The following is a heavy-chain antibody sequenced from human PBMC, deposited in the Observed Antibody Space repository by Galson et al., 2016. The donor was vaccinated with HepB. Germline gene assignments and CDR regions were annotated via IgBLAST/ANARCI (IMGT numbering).Heavy chain of an antibody. J-gene: IGHJ5*02. Sequence: TLSLTCTVSDGSINSGSYSWSWIRQPAGKGLEWIGRIYTSGSTNYNPALKSRVTISIDTSMNQFSLELNSVTAADTAMYYCARSSERAAALVLNPWGQGTLVTVSS. D-gene: IGHD5-18*01. CDR1: DGSINSGSYS. CDR3: ARSSERAAALVLNP. V-gene: IGHV4-61*02. CDR2: IYTSGST.